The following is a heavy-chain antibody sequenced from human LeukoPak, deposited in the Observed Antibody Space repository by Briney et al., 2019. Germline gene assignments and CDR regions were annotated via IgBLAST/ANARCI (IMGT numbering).Heavy chain of an antibody. D-gene: IGHD5-24*01. CDR3: ARSSPQGWLQSEGVFDY. CDR1: GGTFSSYA. J-gene: IGHJ4*02. V-gene: IGHV1-69*04. Sequence: EASVKVSCKASGGTFSSYAISWVRQAPGQGLEWMGRIIPILGIANYAQKFQGRVTITADKSTSTAYMELSSLRSEDTAVYYCARSSPQGWLQSEGVFDYWGQGTLVTVSS. CDR2: IIPILGIA.